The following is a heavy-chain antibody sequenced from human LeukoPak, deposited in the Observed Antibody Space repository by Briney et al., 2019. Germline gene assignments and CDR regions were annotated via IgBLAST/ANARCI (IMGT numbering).Heavy chain of an antibody. CDR3: ARETGLGGDY. J-gene: IGHJ4*02. Sequence: GGSLRLSCAASGFTFSTSSMNWVRQAPGKGLEWVSYISGSSSPTYYADSVRGRFTISRDNAKNSLYLQMTSLRAEDTAVYYCARETGLGGDYWGQGTLVTVSS. CDR2: ISGSSSPT. V-gene: IGHV3-48*01. D-gene: IGHD3/OR15-3a*01. CDR1: GFTFSTSS.